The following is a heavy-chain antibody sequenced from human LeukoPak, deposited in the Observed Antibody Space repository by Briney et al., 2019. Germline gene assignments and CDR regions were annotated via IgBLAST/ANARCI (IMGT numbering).Heavy chain of an antibody. Sequence: SQTLSLTCTVSGGSISSGNYYWSWIRKPAGKGLEWIGRIYTSGSTNYNPSLKSRVTISVDTSKNQFSLKLSSVTAADTAVYYCAREGDYYDTSGTLDYWGQGTLVTISS. J-gene: IGHJ4*02. V-gene: IGHV4-61*02. CDR1: GGSISSGNYY. CDR2: IYTSGST. CDR3: AREGDYYDTSGTLDY. D-gene: IGHD3-22*01.